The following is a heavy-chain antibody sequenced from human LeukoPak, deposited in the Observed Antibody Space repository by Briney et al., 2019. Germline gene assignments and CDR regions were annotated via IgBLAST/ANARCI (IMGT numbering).Heavy chain of an antibody. CDR2: IFYSGST. CDR1: GDSISNFY. Sequence: PSETLSLTCTVSGDSISNFYWSWIRQPPGKGLEWIGSIFYSGSTNYSPSLKSRVTISIHTSKTQFSLKLNSVTAADTAVYFCARAYSSGWYYFDYWGQGTLVTVSS. V-gene: IGHV4-59*01. CDR3: ARAYSSGWYYFDY. D-gene: IGHD6-19*01. J-gene: IGHJ4*02.